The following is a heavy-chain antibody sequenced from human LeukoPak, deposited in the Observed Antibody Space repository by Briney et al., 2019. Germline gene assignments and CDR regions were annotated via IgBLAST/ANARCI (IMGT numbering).Heavy chain of an antibody. V-gene: IGHV4-38-2*02. CDR2: IYHSGST. D-gene: IGHD6-13*01. CDR3: ARRGISQGYYMDV. CDR1: GYSISSGYY. J-gene: IGHJ6*03. Sequence: SETLSLTCTVSGYSISSGYYWGWIRQPPGKGLEWIGSIYHSGSTYYNPSLKSRVTISVDTSKNQFSLKLSSVTAADTAVYYCARRGISQGYYMDVWGKGTTVTISS.